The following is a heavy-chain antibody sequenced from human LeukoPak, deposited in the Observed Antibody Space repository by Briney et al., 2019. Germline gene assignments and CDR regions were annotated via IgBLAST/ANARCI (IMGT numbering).Heavy chain of an antibody. CDR1: GYTFTSYH. J-gene: IGHJ6*02. V-gene: IGHV1-46*01. CDR2: INPSGGST. CDR3: ARDQTDCSSNSCHNFHYGMDV. Sequence: GASVKVSCKASGYTFTSYHMQWVRQAPGQGLEWMGIINPSGGSTGYAQKFQGRITMTRDTSTNTVYMDLSSLRSEDTAVYYCARDQTDCSSNSCHNFHYGMDVWGQGTTVTVSS. D-gene: IGHD2-2*01.